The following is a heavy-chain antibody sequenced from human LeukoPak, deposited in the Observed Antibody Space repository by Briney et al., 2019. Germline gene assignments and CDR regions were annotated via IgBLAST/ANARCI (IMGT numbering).Heavy chain of an antibody. V-gene: IGHV7-4-1*01. CDR1: GYTFSAYD. J-gene: IGHJ4*02. Sequence: ASVKVSCKASGYTFSAYDISWMRQAPGQGLEWMGGINTNTGNPTYAQGFTGRFVFALDSSVSTAYLQIDCVEAEDTAVYFCARDLAVPGAARGYWGQGTLVTVSS. D-gene: IGHD6-19*01. CDR2: INTNTGNP. CDR3: ARDLAVPGAARGY.